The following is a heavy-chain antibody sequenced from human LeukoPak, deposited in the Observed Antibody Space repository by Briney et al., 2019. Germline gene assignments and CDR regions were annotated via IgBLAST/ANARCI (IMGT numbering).Heavy chain of an antibody. Sequence: GGSLRLSCAASGFTVSSNYMSWVRQAPGKGLEWVSVIYSGGSTYYADSVKGRFTISRDNSKNTLHLQMNSLRAEDTAVYYCARFHRGWYFDYWGQGTLVTVSS. CDR2: IYSGGST. V-gene: IGHV3-53*01. CDR3: ARFHRGWYFDY. CDR1: GFTVSSNY. D-gene: IGHD2-15*01. J-gene: IGHJ4*02.